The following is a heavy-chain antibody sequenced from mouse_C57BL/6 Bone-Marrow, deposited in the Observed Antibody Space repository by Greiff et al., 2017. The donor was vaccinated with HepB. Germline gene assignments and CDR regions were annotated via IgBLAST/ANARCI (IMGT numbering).Heavy chain of an antibody. CDR1: GYTFTSYW. D-gene: IGHD2-4*01. CDR2: INPSNGGT. Sequence: QVQLQQPGTELVKPGASVKLSCKASGYTFTSYWMHWVKQRPGQGLEWIGNINPSNGGTNYNEKFKSKATLTVDKSSSPAYMQLSSLTSEDSAVYYCARSPMGLRQGDYAMDYWGQGTSVTVSS. CDR3: ARSPMGLRQGDYAMDY. J-gene: IGHJ4*01. V-gene: IGHV1-53*01.